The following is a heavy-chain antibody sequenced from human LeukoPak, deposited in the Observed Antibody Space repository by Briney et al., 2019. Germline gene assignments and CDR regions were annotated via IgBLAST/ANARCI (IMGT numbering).Heavy chain of an antibody. J-gene: IGHJ4*02. D-gene: IGHD1-26*01. CDR1: GYTFTSYD. CDR3: AREPPVGATTWAFDY. V-gene: IGHV1-2*02. Sequence: ASVTVSCKASGYTFTSYDINWVRQAPGQGLEWMGWVNPNSGGTNYAQKFQGRVTMTRDTSISTAYMELSRLRSDDTAVYYCAREPPVGATTWAFDYWGQGTLVTVSS. CDR2: VNPNSGGT.